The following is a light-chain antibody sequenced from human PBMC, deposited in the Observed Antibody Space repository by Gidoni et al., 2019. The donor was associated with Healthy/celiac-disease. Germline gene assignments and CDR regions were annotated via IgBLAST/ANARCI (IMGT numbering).Light chain of an antibody. CDR1: QSVSSN. CDR3: QQYNTWPLS. V-gene: IGKV3-15*01. Sequence: EIVMTQSPATLSVSPGERATLSCRASQSVSSNLAWYQQKPGQAPRLLIYGASTRATGISARFSGSGSGTEFTLTISSLQYEDFAVYFCQQYNTWPLSFGGGTKVEIK. CDR2: GAS. J-gene: IGKJ4*01.